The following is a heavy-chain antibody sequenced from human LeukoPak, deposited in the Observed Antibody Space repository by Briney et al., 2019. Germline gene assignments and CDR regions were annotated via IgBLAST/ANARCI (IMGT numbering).Heavy chain of an antibody. CDR2: IYYSGST. J-gene: IGHJ6*03. Sequence: SETLSLTCTVSGGSISSYYWSWIRLPPGKGLEWIGYIYYSGSTNYNPSLKSRVTISVDTSKNQFSLKLSSVTAADTAVYYCARVVTATNYYYYYMDVWGKGTTVTVSS. CDR3: ARVVTATNYYYYYMDV. V-gene: IGHV4-59*01. CDR1: GGSISSYY. D-gene: IGHD2-21*02.